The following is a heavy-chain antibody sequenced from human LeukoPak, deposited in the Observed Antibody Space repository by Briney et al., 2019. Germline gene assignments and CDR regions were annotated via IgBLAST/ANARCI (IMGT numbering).Heavy chain of an antibody. D-gene: IGHD3-10*01. J-gene: IGHJ6*03. CDR3: ARGGNGKRVRYYYYMDV. CDR2: INHSGST. CDR1: GGSISSSSYY. Sequence: SETLSLTCTVSGGSISSSSYYWSWIRQPPGKGLEWIGEINHSGSTNYNPSLKGRVTISLDTSKNQFSLKLSSVTAADTAVYYCARGGNGKRVRYYYYMDVWGKGTTVTVSS. V-gene: IGHV4-39*07.